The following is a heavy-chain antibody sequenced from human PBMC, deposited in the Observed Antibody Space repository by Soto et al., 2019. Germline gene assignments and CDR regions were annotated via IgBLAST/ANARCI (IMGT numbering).Heavy chain of an antibody. CDR1: GDSISSGNKY. V-gene: IGHV4-30-4*01. CDR2: VFSSGTT. CDR3: ARVPSPFDYYYAMDV. Sequence: VQLRESGPGLVKPSQTLSLTCTVSGDSISSGNKYCSWIRQPPGKGLEWIGYVFSSGTTYYNPSLKGRVSISLDAPENQFSLKFASVTDADSAVYYCARVPSPFDYYYAMDVWGQGTTVTVSS. D-gene: IGHD3-16*01. J-gene: IGHJ6*02.